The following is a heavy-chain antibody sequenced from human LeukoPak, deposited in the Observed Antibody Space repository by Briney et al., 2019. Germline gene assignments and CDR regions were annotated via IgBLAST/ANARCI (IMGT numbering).Heavy chain of an antibody. J-gene: IGHJ4*02. Sequence: GGSLRLYCAASGFTFSSYAMSWVRQAPGKGLERVSAISGSGGSTYYADSVKGRFTISRDNSKNTLYLQMNSLRAEDTAVYYCAKDREKAWDYGDEYYFDYWGQGTLVTVSS. CDR1: GFTFSSYA. V-gene: IGHV3-23*01. D-gene: IGHD4-17*01. CDR2: ISGSGGST. CDR3: AKDREKAWDYGDEYYFDY.